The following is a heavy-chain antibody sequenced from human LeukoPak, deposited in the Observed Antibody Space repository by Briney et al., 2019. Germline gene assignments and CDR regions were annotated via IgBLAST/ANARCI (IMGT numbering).Heavy chain of an antibody. CDR1: GGSVSSSNW. Sequence: PSGTLSLTCAVSGGSVSSSNWWSWVRQPPGKGLEWIGEISYSGSTNYNPSLKSRVTVSVDKSKNQLSLELSSVTAADTAVYYCARGGSWYLSFWGQGTLVTVSS. J-gene: IGHJ4*02. V-gene: IGHV4-4*02. D-gene: IGHD6-13*01. CDR2: ISYSGST. CDR3: ARGGSWYLSF.